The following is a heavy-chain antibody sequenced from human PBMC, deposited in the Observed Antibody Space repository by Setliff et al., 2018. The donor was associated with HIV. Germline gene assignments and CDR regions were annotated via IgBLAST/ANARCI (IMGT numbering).Heavy chain of an antibody. D-gene: IGHD2-15*01. Sequence: SSETLSLTCAAYGGSFSGYYWSWVRQPPGKGLEWIGEIHHSGSTNNNPSLKSRVTISLAASKNQFSLKLRSVTVADTAVYFCARGPVVGFDSWGQGTLVTV. CDR1: GGSFSGYY. CDR3: ARGPVVGFDS. CDR2: IHHSGST. J-gene: IGHJ4*02. V-gene: IGHV4-34*01.